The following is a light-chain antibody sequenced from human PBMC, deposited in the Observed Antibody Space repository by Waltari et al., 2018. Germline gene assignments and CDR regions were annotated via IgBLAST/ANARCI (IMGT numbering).Light chain of an antibody. CDR1: RGFSSTY. Sequence: DIHLTQSPSFLSASVGDRVTITCRASRGFSSTYLLWYQQKPGKAPKLLIYAASTLQSGVPSRFSGSGSGAEFTLTISSLQPEDFATYYCQQLSDYPVTFGPGTKVDFK. CDR2: AAS. V-gene: IGKV1-9*01. CDR3: QQLSDYPVT. J-gene: IGKJ3*01.